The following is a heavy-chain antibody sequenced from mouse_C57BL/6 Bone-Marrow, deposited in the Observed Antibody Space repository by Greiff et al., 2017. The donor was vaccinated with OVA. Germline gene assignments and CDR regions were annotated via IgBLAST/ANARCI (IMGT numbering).Heavy chain of an antibody. CDR1: GYAFSSSW. CDR2: ISPGDGDT. V-gene: IGHV1-82*01. J-gene: IGHJ1*03. D-gene: IGHD2-4*01. CDR3: ASLYDYDVDWYFDV. Sequence: QVQLKESGPELVKPGASVKISCKASGYAFSSSWMNWVKQRPGKGLEWIGRISPGDGDTNYNGKFKGKATLTADKSSSTAYMQLSSLTSEDSAVYFCASLYDYDVDWYFDVWGTGTTVTVSS.